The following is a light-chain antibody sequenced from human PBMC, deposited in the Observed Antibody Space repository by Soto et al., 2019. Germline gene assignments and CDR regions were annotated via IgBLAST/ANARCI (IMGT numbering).Light chain of an antibody. V-gene: IGKV3-15*01. CDR3: QQYNNWTTWT. CDR2: GAS. CDR1: QSVSSA. J-gene: IGKJ1*01. Sequence: EVVMTQSPATLSVSPGEGATLSCRASQSVSSALAWYQQTPGQAPRLLISGASTRAPGIPARLSGSGSGTEFTLTISKLKHEAPEVYCCQQYNNWTTWTFGQGTKVDIK.